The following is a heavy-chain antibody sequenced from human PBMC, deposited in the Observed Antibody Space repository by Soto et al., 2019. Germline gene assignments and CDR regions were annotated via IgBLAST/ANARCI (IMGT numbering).Heavy chain of an antibody. Sequence: EVQLVESGGGLIQPGGSLRLSCAVSGFTVSNNYMSWVRQAPGKGLEGVSVIYSGGYTAYGDSVKGRFTISRDNSKHPHYLQMKSRGAAAPALFSCAPHPGGGGYWGQGTLVTVSS. V-gene: IGHV3-53*01. J-gene: IGHJ4*02. CDR1: GFTVSNNY. CDR2: IYSGGYT. D-gene: IGHD3-10*01. CDR3: APHPGGGGY.